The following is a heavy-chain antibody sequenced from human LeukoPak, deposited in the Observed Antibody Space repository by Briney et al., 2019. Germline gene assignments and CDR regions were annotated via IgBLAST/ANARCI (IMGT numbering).Heavy chain of an antibody. J-gene: IGHJ4*02. CDR3: ARVEMATIGEGFDY. CDR2: IYYTGRT. CDR1: GGFISNSNFY. Sequence: PSETLSLTCTVSGGFISNSNFYWGWIRQPPGKGLDWIGNIYYTGRTYYNPSLNSRVTISVDTSKNQFSLKLSSVTAADTAVYYCARVEMATIGEGFDYWGQGTLVTVSS. V-gene: IGHV4-39*07. D-gene: IGHD5-24*01.